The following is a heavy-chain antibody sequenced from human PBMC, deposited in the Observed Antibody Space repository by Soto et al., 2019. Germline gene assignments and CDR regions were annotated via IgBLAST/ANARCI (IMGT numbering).Heavy chain of an antibody. J-gene: IGHJ5*02. CDR2: INSDGSST. CDR1: GFTFSSYW. CDR3: ARVLVGPVKYEFDP. D-gene: IGHD3-16*01. Sequence: GGSLRLSCAASGFTFSSYWMHWVRQAPGKGLVWVSRINSDGSSTSYADSVKGRFTISRDNAKNMLYLQMNSLRAEDTAVYYCARVLVGPVKYEFDPWGQGTLVTVSS. V-gene: IGHV3-74*01.